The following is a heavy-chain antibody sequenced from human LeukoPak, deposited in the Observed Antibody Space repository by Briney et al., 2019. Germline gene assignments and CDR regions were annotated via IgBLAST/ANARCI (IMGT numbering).Heavy chain of an antibody. V-gene: IGHV3-53*01. D-gene: IGHD1-7*01. CDR3: AKDQYGNYPDCFDY. CDR1: GFTVSSNY. Sequence: GGSLRLSCAASGFTVSSNYMNWVRQAPGEGLEWVSVIYSGGNTYYADSVKGRFTISRDNSKNTLYLQMNSLRAEDTAVYYCAKDQYGNYPDCFDYWGQGTLVTVSS. J-gene: IGHJ4*02. CDR2: IYSGGNT.